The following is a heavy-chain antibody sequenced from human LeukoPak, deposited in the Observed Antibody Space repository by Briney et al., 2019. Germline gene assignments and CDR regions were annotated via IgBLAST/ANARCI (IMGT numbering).Heavy chain of an antibody. V-gene: IGHV3-30-3*01. CDR3: ARAASRGSDYWYFDY. CDR1: GFTFSSYA. Sequence: PGWSLRLSCAASGFTFSSYAMHWVRQAPGKGLEWVAVISYDGSNKYYADSVKGRFTISRDNSKNTLYLQMNSLRAEDTAVYYCARAASRGSDYWYFDYWGQGTLVTVSS. J-gene: IGHJ4*02. CDR2: ISYDGSNK. D-gene: IGHD3-10*01.